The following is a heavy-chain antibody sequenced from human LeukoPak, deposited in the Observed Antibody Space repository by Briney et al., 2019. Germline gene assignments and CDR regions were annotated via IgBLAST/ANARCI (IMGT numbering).Heavy chain of an antibody. D-gene: IGHD4-23*01. J-gene: IGHJ4*02. Sequence: GASVKVSCKASGYTFTGYYMHWVRQAPGQGLEWMGWINPNSGGTNYAQKFQGRVTTTRDTSISTAYMELSRLRSDDTAVYYCARDRGTTVVTALFDYWGQGTLVTVSS. CDR1: GYTFTGYY. CDR3: ARDRGTTVVTALFDY. V-gene: IGHV1-2*02. CDR2: INPNSGGT.